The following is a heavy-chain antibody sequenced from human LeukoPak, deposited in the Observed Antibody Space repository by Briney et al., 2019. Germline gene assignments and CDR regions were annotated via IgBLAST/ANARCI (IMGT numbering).Heavy chain of an antibody. V-gene: IGHV3-7*01. J-gene: IGHJ4*02. CDR2: IKQDGSEK. CDR3: ARVVELPMYYFDY. Sequence: GGSLRLSCAASGFTFSSYWMSWVRQAPGKGLEWVANIKQDGSEKYYVDSVKGRFTISRDNAKNSLYLQMNSLRAEDTAVYYCARVVELPMYYFDYWGQGTLVTVSS. CDR1: GFTFSSYW. D-gene: IGHD2-15*01.